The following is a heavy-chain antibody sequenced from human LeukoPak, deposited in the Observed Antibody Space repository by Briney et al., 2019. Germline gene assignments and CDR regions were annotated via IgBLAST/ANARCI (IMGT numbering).Heavy chain of an antibody. CDR3: ARHGGDGYRFIDY. CDR1: GYSFTNYW. Sequence: GESLKISCKGSGYSFTNYWIGWVRQMPGKGLKWMGIIYPGDSDTRYSPSFQGQVTISADKSINTAYLQWSSLQASDTAVYYCARHGGDGYRFIDYCGQGTLVTVSS. J-gene: IGHJ4*02. CDR2: IYPGDSDT. D-gene: IGHD5-24*01. V-gene: IGHV5-51*01.